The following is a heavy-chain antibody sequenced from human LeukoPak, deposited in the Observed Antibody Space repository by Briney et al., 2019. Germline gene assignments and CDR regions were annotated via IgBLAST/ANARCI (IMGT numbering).Heavy chain of an antibody. CDR2: IYTSGST. D-gene: IGHD3-16*02. CDR3: ASQAGDYVWGSYRPHYFDY. J-gene: IGHJ4*02. V-gene: IGHV4-4*07. Sequence: SETLSLTCTVSGGSISSYYWSWIRQPAGKGLEWIGRIYTSGSTNYNPSLKSRVTMSVDTSKNQFSLKLSSVTAADTAVYYCASQAGDYVWGSYRPHYFDYWGQGTLVTVSS. CDR1: GGSISSYY.